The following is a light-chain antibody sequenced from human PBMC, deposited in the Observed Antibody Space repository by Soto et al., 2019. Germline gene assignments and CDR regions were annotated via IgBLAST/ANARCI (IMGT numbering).Light chain of an antibody. J-gene: IGKJ4*01. CDR2: DAV. CDR3: QQRSDWPPLT. V-gene: IGKV3-11*01. CDR1: QSIGPY. Sequence: EIVLTQSPDTLSLSPGERATLSCRASQSIGPYLAWYQLKPGQSPRLLVYDAVNRAAGAPDRFSGSGSGTDFTLTISSLEPEDSAVYLCQQRSDWPPLTFGEGTKVEIK.